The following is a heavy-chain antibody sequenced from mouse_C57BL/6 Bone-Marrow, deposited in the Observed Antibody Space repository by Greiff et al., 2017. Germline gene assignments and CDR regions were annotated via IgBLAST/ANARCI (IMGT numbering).Heavy chain of an antibody. CDR3: ARQLRPHYYAMDY. D-gene: IGHD3-2*02. J-gene: IGHJ4*01. CDR1: GYAFSSSW. V-gene: IGHV1-82*01. CDR2: IYPGDGDT. Sequence: QLQQSGPELVKPGASVKISCKASGYAFSSSWMNWVKQRPGKGLEWIGRIYPGDGDTNYNGKFKGKATLTADKSSSTAYMQLSSLTSEDSAVYFCARQLRPHYYAMDYWGQGTSVTVSS.